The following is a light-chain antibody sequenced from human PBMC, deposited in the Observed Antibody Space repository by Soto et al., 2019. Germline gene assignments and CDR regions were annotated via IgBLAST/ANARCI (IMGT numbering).Light chain of an antibody. CDR2: VAS. J-gene: IGKJ3*01. V-gene: IGKV1-9*01. CDR3: QQLNSYLA. Sequence: DIQLTQSPSFLSASVGDRVTITCRASQGISSYLAWYQQKPGKAPKLLIYVASTLQSGFPSRFSGSGSGTEFTLTISSLQPEDFATYYCQQLNSYLAFGPGTKVDIK. CDR1: QGISSY.